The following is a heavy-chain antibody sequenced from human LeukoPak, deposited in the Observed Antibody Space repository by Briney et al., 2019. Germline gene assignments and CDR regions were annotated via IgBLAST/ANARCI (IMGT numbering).Heavy chain of an antibody. J-gene: IGHJ4*02. CDR2: IYYSGST. D-gene: IGHD3-22*01. Sequence: SETLSLTCTVSGGSVSSGSYYWSWIRQPPGKGLEWLGYIYYSGSTNYNPSLKSRVTISVDTSKNQFSLKLSSVTAADTAVYYCARDRWYYDSSGYFDYWGQGTLVTVSS. CDR3: ARDRWYYDSSGYFDY. V-gene: IGHV4-61*01. CDR1: GGSVSSGSYY.